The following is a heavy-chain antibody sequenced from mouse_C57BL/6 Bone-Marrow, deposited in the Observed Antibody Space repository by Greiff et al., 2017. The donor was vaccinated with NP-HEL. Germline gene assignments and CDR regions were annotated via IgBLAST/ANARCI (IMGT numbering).Heavy chain of an antibody. V-gene: IGHV10-1*01. CDR3: VRHDYGSSPYFDV. Sequence: EVKLVESGGGLVQPKGSLKLSCAASGFSFNTYAMNWVRQAPGKGLEWVARIRSKSNNYATYYADSVKDRFTISRDDSESMLYLQMNNLKTEDTAMYYCVRHDYGSSPYFDVWGTGTTVTVSS. CDR1: GFSFNTYA. D-gene: IGHD1-1*01. CDR2: IRSKSNNYAT. J-gene: IGHJ1*03.